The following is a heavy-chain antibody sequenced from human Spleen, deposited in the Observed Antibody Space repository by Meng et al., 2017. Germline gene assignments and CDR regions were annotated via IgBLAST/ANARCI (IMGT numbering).Heavy chain of an antibody. J-gene: IGHJ4*02. D-gene: IGHD4-11*01. CDR3: ARGPTTMAHDFDY. V-gene: IGHV4-39*02. CDR1: GGSISSSSYY. CDR2: INHSGST. Sequence: LQRQESGPGLVKPSETLSLTCTVSGGSISSSSYYWGWIRQPPGKGLEWIGEINHSGSTNYNPSLESRATISVDTSQNNLSLKLSSVTAADSAVYYCARGPTTMAHDFDYWGQGTLVTVSS.